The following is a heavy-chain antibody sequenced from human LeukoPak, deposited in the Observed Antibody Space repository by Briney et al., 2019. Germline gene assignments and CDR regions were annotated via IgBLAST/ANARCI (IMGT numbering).Heavy chain of an antibody. V-gene: IGHV4-31*03. J-gene: IGHJ4*02. CDR3: ARERREYCSGGSCSSFDY. CDR2: IYYSGST. Sequence: SQTLSLTCTVSGGSISSGGYYWSWIRQHPGKGLEWIGYIYYSGSTYYNPSLKSRVTISVDTSKNQFSLKLSSVTAADTAVYYCARERREYCSGGSCSSFDYWGQGTLVTASS. CDR1: GGSISSGGYY. D-gene: IGHD2-15*01.